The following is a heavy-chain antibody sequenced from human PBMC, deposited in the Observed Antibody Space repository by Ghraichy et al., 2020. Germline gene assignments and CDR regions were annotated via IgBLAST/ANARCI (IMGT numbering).Heavy chain of an antibody. J-gene: IGHJ4*02. V-gene: IGHV3-30-3*01. CDR3: AREPYGDYLFFDY. Sequence: LSLTCAASGFTFSSYAMHWVRQAPGKGLEWVAVISYDGSNKYYADSVKGRFTISRDNSKNTLYLQMNSLRAEDTAVYYCAREPYGDYLFFDYWGQGTLVTVSS. CDR2: ISYDGSNK. CDR1: GFTFSSYA. D-gene: IGHD4-17*01.